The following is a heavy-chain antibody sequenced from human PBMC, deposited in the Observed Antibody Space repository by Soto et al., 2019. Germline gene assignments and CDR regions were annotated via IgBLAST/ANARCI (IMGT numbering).Heavy chain of an antibody. J-gene: IGHJ6*02. V-gene: IGHV3-48*03. CDR2: ISSSGSTI. CDR1: GFKISSSS. Sequence: GGSLRLSCAAFGFKISSSSMNWVRQAPGKGLEWVSYISSSGSTIYYADSVKGRFTISRDNAKNSLYLQMNSLRAEDTAVYYCASHGDYYYGMDVWGQGTTVTVSS. CDR3: ASHGDYYYGMDV. D-gene: IGHD3-16*01.